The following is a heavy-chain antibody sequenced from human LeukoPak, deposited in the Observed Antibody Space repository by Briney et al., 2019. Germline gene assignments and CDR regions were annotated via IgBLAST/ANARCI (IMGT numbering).Heavy chain of an antibody. Sequence: QPGGSLRLSCAASGFTFSSYAIHWVRQAPGKGLEWVAVISYDGSNKNYADSVKGRFTISRDNSKNTLYLQMNSLRAEDTAVYYCARGSHRIEYRRSAASDPWGQGTLVTVSS. V-gene: IGHV3-30*04. CDR2: ISYDGSNK. CDR1: GFTFSSYA. D-gene: IGHD6-6*01. J-gene: IGHJ5*02. CDR3: ARGSHRIEYRRSAASDP.